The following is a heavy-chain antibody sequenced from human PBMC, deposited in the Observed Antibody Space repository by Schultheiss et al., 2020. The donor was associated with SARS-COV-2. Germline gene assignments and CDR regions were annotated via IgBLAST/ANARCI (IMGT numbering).Heavy chain of an antibody. J-gene: IGHJ6*02. CDR3: ARGLGAVTTENDGVDV. CDR2: IYYSGST. CDR1: GGSVSSGSYY. V-gene: IGHV4-61*01. Sequence: GSLRLSCTVSGGSVSSGSYYWSWIRQPPGKGLEWIGYIYYSGSTNYNPSLKSRVTISVDTSKNQFSLKLSSVTAADTAVYYCARGLGAVTTENDGVDVWGQGTTVTVSS. D-gene: IGHD4-17*01.